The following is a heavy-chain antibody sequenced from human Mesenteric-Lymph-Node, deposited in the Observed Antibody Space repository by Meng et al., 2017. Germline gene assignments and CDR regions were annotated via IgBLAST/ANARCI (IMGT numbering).Heavy chain of an antibody. Sequence: QVTLPGSGPGLLKPSGTLSLPCAVSGGSISSSNWWSWVRQPPGKGLEWIGEIYHSGSTNYNPSLKSRVTISVDKSKNQFSLNLSSVTAADTAVYYCARVGQWLPIDYWGQGTLVTVSS. V-gene: IGHV4-4*02. J-gene: IGHJ4*02. CDR2: IYHSGST. CDR3: ARVGQWLPIDY. D-gene: IGHD6-19*01. CDR1: GGSISSSNW.